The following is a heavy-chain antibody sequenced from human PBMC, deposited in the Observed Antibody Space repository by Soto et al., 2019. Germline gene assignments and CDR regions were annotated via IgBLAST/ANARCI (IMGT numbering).Heavy chain of an antibody. CDR3: AREQLVLVHNWFDP. J-gene: IGHJ5*02. CDR1: GGSLSVYY. V-gene: IGHV4-34*01. CDR2: INHSGST. Sequence: SETLSLTCAVYGGSLSVYYWSWIRQPPGKGLEWIGEINHSGSTNYNPSLKSRVTISVDTSKNQFSLKLSSVTAADTAVYYCAREQLVLVHNWFDPWGQGTLVTVSS. D-gene: IGHD6-6*01.